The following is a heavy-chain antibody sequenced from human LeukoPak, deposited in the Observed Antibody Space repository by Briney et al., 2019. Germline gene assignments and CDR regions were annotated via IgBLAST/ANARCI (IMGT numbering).Heavy chain of an antibody. V-gene: IGHV3-11*01. CDR1: GFTFSDYY. CDR3: ARGRNRGTYSDY. CDR2: INSGGSSI. J-gene: IGHJ4*02. D-gene: IGHD3-16*01. Sequence: GGSLRLSCAASGFTFSDYYMSWIRQAAGKGLEWVSYINSGGSSISFADSVKGRFTISRDNAKNSLYLQMNSLRAEDMAVYYCARGRNRGTYSDYWGQGTLVTVSS.